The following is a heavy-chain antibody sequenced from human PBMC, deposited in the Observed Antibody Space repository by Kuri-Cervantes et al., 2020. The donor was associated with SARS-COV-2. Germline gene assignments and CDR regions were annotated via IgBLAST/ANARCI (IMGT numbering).Heavy chain of an antibody. J-gene: IGHJ4*02. CDR1: GGSFSGYY. CDR3: ARGRSFVGN. D-gene: IGHD3-16*01. V-gene: IGHV4-34*01. Sequence: SETLSLTCAVYGGSFSGYYWSWIRQPPGKGLEWIGEINHSGSTNYDPSLKSRVTISVDTSKNQFSLKLSSVTAADTAVYYCARGRSFVGNWGQGTLVTVSS. CDR2: INHSGST.